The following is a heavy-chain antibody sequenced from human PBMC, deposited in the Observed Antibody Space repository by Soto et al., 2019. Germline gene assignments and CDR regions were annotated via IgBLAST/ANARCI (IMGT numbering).Heavy chain of an antibody. J-gene: IGHJ4*02. CDR3: AREVYSSTYYFDY. CDR1: GYTFTSYA. D-gene: IGHD6-13*01. CDR2: INAGNGNT. V-gene: IGHV1-3*01. Sequence: QVQLVQSGAEVKKPGASVKVSCKASGYTFTSYAMHWVRQAPGQRLEWMGWINAGNGNTKYSQKFQGRVTITRDTPESTCYMELSSLRSEDTAVYYCAREVYSSTYYFDYWGQGTLVTVSS.